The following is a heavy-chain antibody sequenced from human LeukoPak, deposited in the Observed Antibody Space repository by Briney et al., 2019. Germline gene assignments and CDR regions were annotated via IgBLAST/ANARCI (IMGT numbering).Heavy chain of an antibody. D-gene: IGHD4-23*01. CDR2: IIPIFGTA. J-gene: IGHJ6*03. V-gene: IGHV1-69*13. CDR1: GYTFTGYY. Sequence: SVKVSCKASGYTFTGYYMHWVRQAPGQGLEWMGGIIPIFGTANYAQKFQGRVTITADESTSTAYMELSSLRSEDTAVYYCARDDYGGNPRHYMDVWGKGTTVTVSS. CDR3: ARDDYGGNPRHYMDV.